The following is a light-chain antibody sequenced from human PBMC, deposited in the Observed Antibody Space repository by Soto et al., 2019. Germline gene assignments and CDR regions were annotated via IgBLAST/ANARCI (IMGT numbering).Light chain of an antibody. CDR2: AAS. CDR3: QKYDRAPPT. Sequence: DIQLTQSPSSLSASVGDRVTITCRASQDISNYLAWYQQTPGKVPKLLIHAASTLQSGVPSRFSGSGSVTDFTLTISSMQPEDVATYYCQKYDRAPPTFGPRTNVHIK. CDR1: QDISNY. V-gene: IGKV1-27*01. J-gene: IGKJ3*01.